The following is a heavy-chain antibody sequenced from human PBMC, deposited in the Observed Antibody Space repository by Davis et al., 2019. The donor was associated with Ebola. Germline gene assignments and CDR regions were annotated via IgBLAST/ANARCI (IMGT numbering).Heavy chain of an antibody. Sequence: GESLKISCKGSGYSFTSYWISWVRQMPGKGLEWMGRIDPSDSYTNYSPSFQGQVTISADKSITTAYLQWSSLKASDTAMYYCARRNHYDFWSGYLIWGQGTLVTVSS. J-gene: IGHJ4*02. V-gene: IGHV5-10-1*04. CDR1: GYSFTSYW. CDR2: IDPSDSYT. CDR3: ARRNHYDFWSGYLI. D-gene: IGHD3-3*01.